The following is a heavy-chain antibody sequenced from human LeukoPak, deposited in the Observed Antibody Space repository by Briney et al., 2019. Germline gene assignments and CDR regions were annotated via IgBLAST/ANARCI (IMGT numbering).Heavy chain of an antibody. CDR2: INPNSGGT. CDR1: GYTFTGYY. CDR3: ARDLGYCSGGSCLFYFDY. Sequence: ASVKVSFKASGYTFTGYYMHWVRQAPGQGLEWMGWINPNSGGTNYAQKFQGRVTMTRDTSISTAYMELSRLRSDDTAVYYCARDLGYCSGGSCLFYFDYWGQGTLVTVSS. V-gene: IGHV1-2*02. J-gene: IGHJ4*02. D-gene: IGHD2-15*01.